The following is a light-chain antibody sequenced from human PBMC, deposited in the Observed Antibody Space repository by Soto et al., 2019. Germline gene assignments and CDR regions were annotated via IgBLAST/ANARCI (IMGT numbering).Light chain of an antibody. V-gene: IGKV3-15*01. CDR1: QSINSK. J-gene: IGKJ4*01. CDR3: QQYNNWPRAT. Sequence: IVMTQSPATLSVSLGERATLSCRASQSINSKLAWYQQKPGQAPRLLMFRASIRAAGFPARFSGSGSGTEFNITISSLQSDDSAVYYCQQYNNWPRATFGGGTKVDIK. CDR2: RAS.